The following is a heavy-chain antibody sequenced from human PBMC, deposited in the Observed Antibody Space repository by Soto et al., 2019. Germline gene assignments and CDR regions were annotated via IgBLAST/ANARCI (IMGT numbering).Heavy chain of an antibody. CDR1: GFPFRSYG. J-gene: IGHJ5*01. CDR3: AKEGQSRDGYTSPLDS. D-gene: IGHD5-12*01. Sequence: QVQLVETGGGVVQPGGSLRLSCIASGFPFRSYGMHWDRQAPGKGLEWVAVTSYDGNKKYYIDSVKGRFSISRDNFMNTVYLQMNSLGVEDTALYYCAKEGQSRDGYTSPLDSWGQGTLVIVSA. CDR2: TSYDGNKK. V-gene: IGHV3-30*18.